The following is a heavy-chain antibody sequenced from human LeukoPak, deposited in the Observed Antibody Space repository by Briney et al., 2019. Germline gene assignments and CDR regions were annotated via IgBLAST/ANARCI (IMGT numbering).Heavy chain of an antibody. CDR3: VKDSKRWKTYYYESGSHYFDY. J-gene: IGHJ4*02. V-gene: IGHV3-30*02. CDR1: GFTFNSYG. Sequence: GGSLRLSCAASGFTFNSYGIHWVRQAPGKGLEWVAFIRYDESDKYYADSVNGRFTISRDNSKNTLYLQMNSLRAEDTAVYYCVKDSKRWKTYYYESGSHYFDYWGQGTLVTVSS. CDR2: IRYDESDK. D-gene: IGHD3-10*01.